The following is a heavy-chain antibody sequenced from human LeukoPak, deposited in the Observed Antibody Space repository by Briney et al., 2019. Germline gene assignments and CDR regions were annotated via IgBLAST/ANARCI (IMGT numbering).Heavy chain of an antibody. CDR3: ARGETAMVDY. CDR2: ISSSSSYI. CDR1: GFTFSSYS. Sequence: TGGSLRLSCAASGFTFSSYSMNWVRQAPGKGLEWVSSISSSSSYIYYADSVKGRFTISRDNAKNSLYLQMNSLRAEDTAVYYCARGETAMVDYWGQGTLVTVSP. D-gene: IGHD5-18*01. J-gene: IGHJ4*02. V-gene: IGHV3-21*01.